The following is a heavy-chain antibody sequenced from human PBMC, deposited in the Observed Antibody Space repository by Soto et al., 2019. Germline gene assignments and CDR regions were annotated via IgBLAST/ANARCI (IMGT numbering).Heavy chain of an antibody. CDR3: VRAECASCYGFRH. CDR1: GFTFSAYR. CDR2: ISDSSTTM. J-gene: IGHJ1*01. D-gene: IGHD2-2*01. Sequence: GGSLRLSCAASGFTFSAYRMNWVRLAPGKGPEWVSCISDSSTTMYYADSVRGRFTISRDNAKNSLYLQMNSLRAEDTAVYYCVRAECASCYGFRHWGQGTLVTVSS. V-gene: IGHV3-48*01.